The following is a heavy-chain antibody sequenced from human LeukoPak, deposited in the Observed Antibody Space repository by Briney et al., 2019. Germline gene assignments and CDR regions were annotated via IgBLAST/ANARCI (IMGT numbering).Heavy chain of an antibody. CDR1: GYSFTSYW. J-gene: IGHJ4*02. CDR3: AGLAHRYSDY. D-gene: IGHD3-3*02. CDR2: IHPDDYDT. V-gene: IGHV5-51*01. Sequence: GESLKISCKGSGYSFTSYWIGWVRQMPGKGLEWMGIIHPDDYDTRYSPSFQGQVTISADKSVSTAYLQWSSLKASDTAMYYCAGLAHRYSDYWGQGTLVTVSS.